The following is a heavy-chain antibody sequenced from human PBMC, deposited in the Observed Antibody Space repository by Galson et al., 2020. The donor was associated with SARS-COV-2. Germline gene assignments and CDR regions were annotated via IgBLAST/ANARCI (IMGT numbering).Heavy chain of an antibody. Sequence: TGGSLRLSCTASGFTFGDYAMSWVRQAPGKGLEWVGFIRSKAYGGTTEYAASVKGRFTISRDDSKSIAYLQMNSLKTEDTAVYYCTRDDFWSGYYVHWGQGTLVTVSS. D-gene: IGHD3-3*01. CDR2: IRSKAYGGTT. V-gene: IGHV3-49*04. CDR3: TRDDFWSGYYVH. J-gene: IGHJ4*02. CDR1: GFTFGDYA.